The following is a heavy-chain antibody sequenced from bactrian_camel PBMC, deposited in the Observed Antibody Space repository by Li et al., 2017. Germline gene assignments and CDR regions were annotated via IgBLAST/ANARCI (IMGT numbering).Heavy chain of an antibody. V-gene: IGHV3S1*01. CDR3: AAGTRIIVGDYCDGITA. J-gene: IGHJ6*01. D-gene: IGHD3*01. Sequence: QLVESGVGLVQPGGSLRLSCAASGFTFSRHWMYWVRQTPGKGLEWVSTINSDGGITYYADSVKGRFTISQDNAKNIIYLQMSSLTPDDTAMYYCAAGTRIIVGDYCDGITAWGQGTQVTVS. CDR2: INSDGGIT. CDR1: GFTFSRHW.